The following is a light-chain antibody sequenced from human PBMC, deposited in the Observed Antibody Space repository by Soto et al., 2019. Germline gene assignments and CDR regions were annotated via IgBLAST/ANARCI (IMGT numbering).Light chain of an antibody. CDR3: QQYENLPT. Sequence: DIQITQSPSSLSASVGDRVTITCQASQNINNYLNWYQQKPGRAPKLLIYDASNLVAGVPSRFRGSGSGTDFTFTISRLQPEDIATYNCQQYENLPTFGQGTRLEIK. J-gene: IGKJ5*01. CDR1: QNINNY. CDR2: DAS. V-gene: IGKV1-33*01.